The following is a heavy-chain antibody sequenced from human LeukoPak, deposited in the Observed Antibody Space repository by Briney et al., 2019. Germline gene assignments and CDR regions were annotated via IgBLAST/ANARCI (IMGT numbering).Heavy chain of an antibody. CDR2: ISYDGSNK. D-gene: IGHD6-13*01. Sequence: GGSLRLSCAASGFTFSSYAMHWVRQAPGKGLEWVAVISYDGSNKYYADSVKGRFTVSRDNSKNTLYLQMNSLRAEDTAVYYCAALAAAGNFDYWGQGTLVTVSS. J-gene: IGHJ4*02. CDR3: AALAAAGNFDY. V-gene: IGHV3-30-3*01. CDR1: GFTFSSYA.